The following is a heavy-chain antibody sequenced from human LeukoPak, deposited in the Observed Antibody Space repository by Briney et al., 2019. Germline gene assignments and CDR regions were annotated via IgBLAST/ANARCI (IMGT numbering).Heavy chain of an antibody. J-gene: IGHJ4*02. CDR2: INPNRGGT. Sequence: ASVKVSCKASGYTFTGYYMHGVGQAPGQGGEGMGWINPNRGGTNYAQKFQGRVTMNRERSSRTAYMELSRLRSDDTAVYYSARDRAGIALYYFDYWGQGTLVTVSS. D-gene: IGHD6-13*01. CDR3: ARDRAGIALYYFDY. V-gene: IGHV1-2*02. CDR1: GYTFTGYY.